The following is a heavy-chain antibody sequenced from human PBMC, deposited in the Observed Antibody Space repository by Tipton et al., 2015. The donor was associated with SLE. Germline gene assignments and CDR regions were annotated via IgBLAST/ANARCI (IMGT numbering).Heavy chain of an antibody. CDR1: GGSISSSSYH. D-gene: IGHD3-16*01. J-gene: IGHJ3*01. CDR2: IFHTGRT. V-gene: IGHV4-39*07. CDR3: AKYEGGSMRDV. Sequence: LSLTCTVSGGSISSSSYHWGWIRQPPGKGLEWIGSIFHTGRTYNNLSLKSRLSISIDMSKNQFSLKLTSVTAADTAVYYCAKYEGGSMRDVWGQGTMVTVSS.